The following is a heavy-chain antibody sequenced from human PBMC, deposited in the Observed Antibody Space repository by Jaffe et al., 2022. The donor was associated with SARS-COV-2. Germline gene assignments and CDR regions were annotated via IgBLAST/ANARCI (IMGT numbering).Heavy chain of an antibody. Sequence: EVQLVESGGSLVKPGGSLRLSCAASGFTFSNAWMSWVRQAPGKGLEWVGRIKSKTDGVTTDYAAPVKGRFTISRDDSKTTLYLQMNSLKTEDTAVYYCATEAVLLSFGELSESESSFDYWGQGTLVTVSS. V-gene: IGHV3-15*01. CDR3: ATEAVLLSFGELSESESSFDY. D-gene: IGHD3-10*01. CDR1: GFTFSNAW. J-gene: IGHJ4*02. CDR2: IKSKTDGVTT.